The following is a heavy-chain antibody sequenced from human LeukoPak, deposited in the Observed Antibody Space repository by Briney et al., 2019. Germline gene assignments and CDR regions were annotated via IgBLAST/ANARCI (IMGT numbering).Heavy chain of an antibody. J-gene: IGHJ4*02. Sequence: PGRSLRLSCAASGFTLSSYGMHWVRQAPGKGLEWVAVISYDGSNKYYADSVKGRFTISRDNSKNTLYLQMNSLRAEDTAVYYCAKDRGYDILTGYYPFDYWGQGTLVTVSS. CDR1: GFTLSSYG. D-gene: IGHD3-9*01. CDR3: AKDRGYDILTGYYPFDY. V-gene: IGHV3-30*18. CDR2: ISYDGSNK.